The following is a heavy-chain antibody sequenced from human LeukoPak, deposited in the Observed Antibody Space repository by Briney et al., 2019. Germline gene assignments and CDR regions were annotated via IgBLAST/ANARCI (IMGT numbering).Heavy chain of an antibody. V-gene: IGHV3-30*18. CDR2: ISYDGSNK. CDR3: AKGGIAVAGTPMGAFDI. Sequence: PGGSLRLSCAASGFTFSSYGMHWVRQAPGKGLEWVAVISYDGSNKYYADSVKGRFTISRDNAKNSLYLQMNSLRAEDMALYYCAKGGIAVAGTPMGAFDIWGQGTMVTVSS. J-gene: IGHJ3*02. D-gene: IGHD6-19*01. CDR1: GFTFSSYG.